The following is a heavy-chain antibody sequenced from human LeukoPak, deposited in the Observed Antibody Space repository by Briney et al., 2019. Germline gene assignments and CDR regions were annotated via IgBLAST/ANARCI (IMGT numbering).Heavy chain of an antibody. Sequence: SQTLSLTCTVSGGSISSGSYYWSWIRQPAGKGLEWIGRIYISGSTNYNPSLKSRVTISVDTSRNQFSLKLSSVTAADTAVYYCARCVVRGDNYYYYYMDVWGKGTTVTISS. V-gene: IGHV4-61*02. CDR2: IYISGST. CDR3: ARCVVRGDNYYYYYMDV. J-gene: IGHJ6*03. CDR1: GGSISSGSYY. D-gene: IGHD3-10*01.